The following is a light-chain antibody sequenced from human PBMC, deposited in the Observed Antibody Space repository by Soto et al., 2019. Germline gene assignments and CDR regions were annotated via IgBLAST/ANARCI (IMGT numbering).Light chain of an antibody. Sequence: DIQMTQSPSTLSASVGDRVTITCRASQSISLYLAWYQQKPGKVPKLLIYLSSILQSGAPSRFRGSGSGAEFTLTISSLQYDDFATYYCQQYKNYPFTFCQGTKLEIK. CDR1: QSISLY. CDR3: QQYKNYPFT. CDR2: LSS. J-gene: IGKJ2*01. V-gene: IGKV1-5*03.